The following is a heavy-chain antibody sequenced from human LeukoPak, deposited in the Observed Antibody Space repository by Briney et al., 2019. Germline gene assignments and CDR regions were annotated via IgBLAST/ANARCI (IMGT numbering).Heavy chain of an antibody. J-gene: IGHJ5*02. V-gene: IGHV3-48*03. CDR2: ISSSGSTI. CDR3: ARDTQLRYFDWGFDP. CDR1: GFTFSSYE. Sequence: PGGSPRLSCAASGFTFSSYEMNWVRQAPGKGLEWVSYISSSGSTIYYADSVKGRFTISRDNAKNSLYLQMNSLRAEDTAVYYCARDTQLRYFDWGFDPWGQGTLVTVSS. D-gene: IGHD3-9*01.